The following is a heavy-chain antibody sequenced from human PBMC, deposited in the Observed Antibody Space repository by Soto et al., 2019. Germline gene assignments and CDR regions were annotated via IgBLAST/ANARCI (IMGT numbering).Heavy chain of an antibody. V-gene: IGHV1-2*02. Sequence: ASVKVSCKASGYTFTSYYIHWVRQAPGQGLEWMGWINPITGGTNYAPKFQGRVTMTRDTSITTAYMELSRLRSDDPAVYCGARNYYDSSDRDFLDYWGQGTPVTVSS. J-gene: IGHJ4*02. D-gene: IGHD3-22*01. CDR2: INPITGGT. CDR3: ARNYYDSSDRDFLDY. CDR1: GYTFTSYY.